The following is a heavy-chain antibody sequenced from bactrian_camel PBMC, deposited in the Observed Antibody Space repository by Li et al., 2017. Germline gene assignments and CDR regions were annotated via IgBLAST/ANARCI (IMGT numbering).Heavy chain of an antibody. V-gene: IGHV3S26*01. D-gene: IGHD2*01. CDR2: IDDDGSA. J-gene: IGHJ7*01. Sequence: HVQLVESVGGSVQAGGSLRLSCAASGYSGSNYCGPWFRQAAGKEREGIATIDDDGSAIYADSVKVRFIISKDNAKKTLYLQMNSLKPEHSAMYYCAADRKCGLMVGGLGAAAMDYWGKGTQVTVS. CDR1: GYSGSNYC.